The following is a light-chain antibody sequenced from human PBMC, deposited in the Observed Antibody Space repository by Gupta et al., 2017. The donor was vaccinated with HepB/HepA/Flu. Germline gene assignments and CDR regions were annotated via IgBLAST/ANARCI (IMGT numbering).Light chain of an antibody. CDR2: EVT. Sequence: QSALTQPASVSGSPGESITISCTGTINDVGSYNLVSWYQQHPGKAPKLMIYEVTKWPSGVSNRFSGSKSGNTASLTISGLQAEDEADYYCCSYAGSSTLVFGGGTKLTVL. J-gene: IGLJ3*02. V-gene: IGLV2-23*02. CDR1: INDVGSYNL. CDR3: CSYAGSSTLV.